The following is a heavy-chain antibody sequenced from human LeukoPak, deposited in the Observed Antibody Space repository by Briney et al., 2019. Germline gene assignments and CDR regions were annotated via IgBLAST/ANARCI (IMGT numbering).Heavy chain of an antibody. CDR1: GYTFTGYY. D-gene: IGHD5-12*01. V-gene: IGHV1-2*02. Sequence: ASVKVSCKASGYTFTGYYMHWVRQAPGQGLEWMGWINPNSGGTNYVQKFQGRVTMTRDTSISTAYMELSRLRSDDTAVYYCARDPSGYDSYYYYYMDVWGKGTTVTVSS. CDR3: ARDPSGYDSYYYYYMDV. J-gene: IGHJ6*03. CDR2: INPNSGGT.